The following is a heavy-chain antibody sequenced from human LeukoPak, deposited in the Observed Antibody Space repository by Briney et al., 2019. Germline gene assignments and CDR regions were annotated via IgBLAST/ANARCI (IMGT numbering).Heavy chain of an antibody. Sequence: GGSLRLSCAASGFTFSSYAMSWVRQAPGKGLEWVSTLTGSGAGTYYADSVKGRFTISRDNSKNTLYLQMNSLRAEDTAVYYCAKDYFLIDYWGQGTLVTVSS. CDR1: GFTFSSYA. D-gene: IGHD2/OR15-2a*01. CDR3: AKDYFLIDY. CDR2: LTGSGAGT. J-gene: IGHJ4*02. V-gene: IGHV3-23*01.